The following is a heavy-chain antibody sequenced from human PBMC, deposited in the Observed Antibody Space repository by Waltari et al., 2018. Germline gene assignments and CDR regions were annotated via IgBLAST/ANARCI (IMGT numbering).Heavy chain of an antibody. CDR2: RSGSGLI. CDR1: GFPLTTYT. J-gene: IGHJ6*02. CDR3: AKDEGNRIAPTFGMDA. Sequence: EFQLLEAGGGLAQPGGSLRLSCAASGFPLTTYTWTWVRQGPGKGLEWVSLRSGSGLIDYADSVKGRFTISRDNAKNTLYLEMNRLRVEDTAVYFCAKDEGNRIAPTFGMDAWGHGTTVLVS. D-gene: IGHD5-12*01. V-gene: IGHV3-23*01.